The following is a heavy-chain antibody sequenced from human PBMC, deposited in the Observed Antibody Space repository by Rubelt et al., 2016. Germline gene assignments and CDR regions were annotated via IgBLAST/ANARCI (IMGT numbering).Heavy chain of an antibody. CDR2: ISSKPYGGTP. J-gene: IGHJ4*02. Sequence: EVQLVESGGGLVQPGRSLRLSCTASGFTFGDYTMSWFRQAPGKGLEWVGYISSKPYGGTPEYAASVKGSFSISRDASKSIAYRQINSLKTEDTAVYYCTRVELDSSGYLHYWGQGTLVTVAS. CDR1: GFTFGDYT. V-gene: IGHV3-49*03. CDR3: TRVELDSSGYLHY. D-gene: IGHD3-22*01.